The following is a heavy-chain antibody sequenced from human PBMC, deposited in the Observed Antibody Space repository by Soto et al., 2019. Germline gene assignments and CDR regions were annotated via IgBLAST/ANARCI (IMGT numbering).Heavy chain of an antibody. V-gene: IGHV1-8*01. D-gene: IGHD2-15*01. Sequence: QEQLVQSGAEVKKPGASVKVSCKTSGYTFTDYDINWVRQATGQGLEWLGWTNPNSGETGYAQKFQGRVTMTRSASLSTAYLELSSLRSEDTAVYYCARVAVAARPRWYNWFDPWGQGTLVTVSS. CDR2: TNPNSGET. J-gene: IGHJ5*02. CDR1: GYTFTDYD. CDR3: ARVAVAARPRWYNWFDP.